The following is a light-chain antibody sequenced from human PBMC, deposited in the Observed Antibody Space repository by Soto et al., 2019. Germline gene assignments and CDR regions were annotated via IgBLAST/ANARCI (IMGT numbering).Light chain of an antibody. V-gene: IGLV2-18*01. J-gene: IGLJ1*01. CDR1: SSDVGSYNR. CDR2: EVS. Sequence: QSALTQPPSVSGSPGQSVTIPCTGTSSDVGSYNRVSWYQQPPGTAPKLMIYEVSNRPSGVPDRFSGSKSGNTASLTISGLQAEDEADYYCSLYTSSSTLYVFGTGTKLTVL. CDR3: SLYTSSSTLYV.